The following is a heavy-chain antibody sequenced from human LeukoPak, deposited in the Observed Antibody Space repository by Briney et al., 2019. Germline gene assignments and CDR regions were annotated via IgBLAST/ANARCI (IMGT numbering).Heavy chain of an antibody. J-gene: IGHJ3*02. Sequence: GGSLRLSCAASGFTFSSYAMSWVRQAPGKGLEWVSAISGSGGSTYYADSVKGRFTISRDNSKNTLYLQMNSLRAEDTAVYYCEKPIKWFGELRSHDAFDIWGQGTMVTVSS. CDR2: ISGSGGST. V-gene: IGHV3-23*01. CDR3: EKPIKWFGELRSHDAFDI. D-gene: IGHD3-10*01. CDR1: GFTFSSYA.